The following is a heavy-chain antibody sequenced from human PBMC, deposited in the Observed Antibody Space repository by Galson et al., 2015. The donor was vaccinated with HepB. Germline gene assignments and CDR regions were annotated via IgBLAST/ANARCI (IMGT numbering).Heavy chain of an antibody. J-gene: IGHJ5*02. CDR3: ASYRVTAGRWFDP. CDR2: IDTSGVHT. D-gene: IGHD1-1*01. CDR1: GFTFTSYD. V-gene: IGHV3-23*01. Sequence: SLRLSCAASGFTFTSYDMTWVRQAPGKGLEWVSVIDTSGVHTSYAASVKGRFTISRDNSKSTLSLQVNSLRVEDTAIYYCASYRVTAGRWFDPWGQGTLVTVSS.